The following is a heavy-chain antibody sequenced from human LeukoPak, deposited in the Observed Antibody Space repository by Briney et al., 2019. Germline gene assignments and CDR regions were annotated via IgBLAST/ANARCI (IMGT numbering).Heavy chain of an antibody. D-gene: IGHD3-3*01. CDR1: GFTFSTYA. J-gene: IGHJ4*02. CDR2: ISGSGGST. V-gene: IGHV3-23*01. Sequence: GGSLRLSCAASGFTFSTYAMSWVRQAPGKGLEWVSAISGSGGSTYYADSVKGRFTISRDNFENMVYLQMNSLRTDDTAVYYCTNDFWSHTTHWGQGALVIVSS. CDR3: TNDFWSHTTH.